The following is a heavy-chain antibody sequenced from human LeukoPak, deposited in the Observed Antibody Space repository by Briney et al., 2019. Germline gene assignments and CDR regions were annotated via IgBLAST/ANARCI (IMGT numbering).Heavy chain of an antibody. CDR1: GYTFTGYY. J-gene: IGHJ4*02. CDR3: AVTYYYDSRGYPN. D-gene: IGHD3-22*01. CDR2: INPNSGGT. V-gene: IGHV1-2*02. Sequence: GASVKVSCKASGYTFTGYYMHWVRQAPGQGLEWMGWINPNSGGTNYAQKFQGRVTMTRDTSISTAYMELSRLRSDDTAVYYCAVTYYYDSRGYPNWGQGTLVTVSS.